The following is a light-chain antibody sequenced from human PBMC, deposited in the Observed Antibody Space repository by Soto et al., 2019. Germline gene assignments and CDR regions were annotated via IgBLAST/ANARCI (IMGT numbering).Light chain of an antibody. CDR3: SSYTSSSFLYV. V-gene: IGLV2-14*03. J-gene: IGLJ1*01. Sequence: QSVLTQPASVSGSPGQSITISCTGTSSDVGGYNYVSWYQQHPGKAPKLMIYDVSNRPSGVSNRFSGSKSGNTASLTISGLQAEHEADYYCSSYTSSSFLYVFGTGTKVTVL. CDR1: SSDVGGYNY. CDR2: DVS.